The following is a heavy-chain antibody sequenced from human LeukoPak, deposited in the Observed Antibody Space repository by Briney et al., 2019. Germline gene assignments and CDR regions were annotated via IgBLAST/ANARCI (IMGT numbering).Heavy chain of an antibody. D-gene: IGHD2-15*01. CDR1: GFTFSSHG. V-gene: IGHV3-23*01. Sequence: GGSLRLSCGASGFTFSSHGMNWVRQAPGKGLEWVSGISPSGGITYYTDSVKGRFTISRDNSKNTVSLQMNSLRAEDTAVYYCAKDRDCSGGSCYFDYWGQGTLVTVSS. CDR3: AKDRDCSGGSCYFDY. J-gene: IGHJ4*02. CDR2: ISPSGGIT.